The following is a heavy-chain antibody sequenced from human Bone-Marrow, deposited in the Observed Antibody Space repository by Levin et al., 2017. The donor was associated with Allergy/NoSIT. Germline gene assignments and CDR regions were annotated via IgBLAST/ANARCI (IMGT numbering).Heavy chain of an antibody. V-gene: IGHV4-38-2*02. CDR1: GFSISSGYY. D-gene: IGHD4-17*01. Sequence: PSETLSLTCTVSGFSISSGYYWGWIRQPPGKGLEWIAVISHSGTTYYNPSLKSRVSISVDTSKMQLSLGLTSVTAADTAVYYCARDRGDFVPGDAFDVWGQGTMVTVSS. CDR2: ISHSGTT. CDR3: ARDRGDFVPGDAFDV. J-gene: IGHJ3*01.